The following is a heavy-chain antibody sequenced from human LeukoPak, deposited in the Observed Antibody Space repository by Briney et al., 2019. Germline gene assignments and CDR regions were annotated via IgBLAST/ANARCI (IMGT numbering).Heavy chain of an antibody. CDR1: GYSFTSYW. V-gene: IGHV5-51*01. CDR2: IYPGDSDT. J-gene: IGHJ3*02. D-gene: IGHD3-10*01. CDR3: ARHAERGPFDAFDI. Sequence: GESLKISCKGSGYSFTSYWIGWVRQMPGKGLEWMGIIYPGDSDTRKSPSFRGQVTISADKSIRTAYLQWSSLKASDTAIYYCARHAERGPFDAFDIWGQGTMATVSS.